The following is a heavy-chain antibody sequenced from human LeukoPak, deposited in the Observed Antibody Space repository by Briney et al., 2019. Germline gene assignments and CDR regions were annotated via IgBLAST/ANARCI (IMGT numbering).Heavy chain of an antibody. J-gene: IGHJ4*02. D-gene: IGHD4-17*01. Sequence: VASVKVSCKASGYTFTSYGISWVRQAPGQGLEWMGWISVYNDNTNYAQKLQGRVTMTTDTSTSTAYMELRSLRSDDTAVYYCARVHALYGDYLPGYLSEKYELDYWGQGTLVTVSS. CDR3: ARVHALYGDYLPGYLSEKYELDY. V-gene: IGHV1-18*01. CDR1: GYTFTSYG. CDR2: ISVYNDNT.